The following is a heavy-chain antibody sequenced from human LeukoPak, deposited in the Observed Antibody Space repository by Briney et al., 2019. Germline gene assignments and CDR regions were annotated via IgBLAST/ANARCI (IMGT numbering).Heavy chain of an antibody. D-gene: IGHD6-6*01. J-gene: IGHJ6*03. CDR3: ARRRSSYPDYYYYYMDV. CDR2: IYTSGST. V-gene: IGHV4-4*07. CDR1: GGSISSYY. Sequence: SETLSLTCTVSGGSISSYYWSWIRQPAGKGLEWIGRIYTSGSTNYNPSLKSRVTMSVDASKNQFSLKLSSVTAADTAVYFCARRRSSYPDYYYYYMDVWGKGTTVTVSS.